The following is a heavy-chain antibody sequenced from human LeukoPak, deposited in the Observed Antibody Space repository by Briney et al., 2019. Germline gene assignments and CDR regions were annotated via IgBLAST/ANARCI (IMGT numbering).Heavy chain of an antibody. CDR2: IYYSGST. J-gene: IGHJ3*02. V-gene: IGHV4-30-4*08. CDR1: GGSISSGDYY. D-gene: IGHD3-22*01. Sequence: SQTLSLTCTVSGGSISSGDYYWSWIRQPPGKGLEWIGYIYYSGSTYYNPSLKSRVTISVDTSKNQFSLMLSSVTAADTAVYYCARAVVEEYYYDSSGQIVLGAFDIWGQGTMVTVSS. CDR3: ARAVVEEYYYDSSGQIVLGAFDI.